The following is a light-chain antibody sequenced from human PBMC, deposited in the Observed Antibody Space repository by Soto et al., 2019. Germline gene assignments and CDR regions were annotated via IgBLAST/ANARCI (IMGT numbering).Light chain of an antibody. J-gene: IGLJ1*01. CDR3: SSSTSSSTPLV. Sequence: QSALTQPASVSGSPGQSITISCTGTSSDVGGYNYVSWYQQHPGKAPKLMIYDVSNRPSGVSNRFSGSKSGNTASLTISGLQAEDEADYYCSSSTSSSTPLVFGSGTKLTVL. CDR2: DVS. V-gene: IGLV2-14*03. CDR1: SSDVGGYNY.